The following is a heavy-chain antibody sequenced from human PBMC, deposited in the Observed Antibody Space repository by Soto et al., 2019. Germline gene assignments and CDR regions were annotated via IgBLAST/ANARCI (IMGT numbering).Heavy chain of an antibody. CDR3: ASGSICGGSCSFEY. Sequence: QVQLVQSGAEVRKPGSSVKVSCKASGGTFSNYAINWVRQAPGQGLEWVGGIIPFFGIANYVQKFQGRVTISADESTATVYMEVSRLRAEESAVYDCASGSICGGSCSFEYWGQGTLVTVSS. D-gene: IGHD2-15*01. CDR2: IIPFFGIA. V-gene: IGHV1-69*01. J-gene: IGHJ4*02. CDR1: GGTFSNYA.